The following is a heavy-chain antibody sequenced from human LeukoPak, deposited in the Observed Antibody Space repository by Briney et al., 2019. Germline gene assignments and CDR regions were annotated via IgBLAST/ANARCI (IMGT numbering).Heavy chain of an antibody. D-gene: IGHD3-3*01. V-gene: IGHV1-58*02. CDR3: AADWRAASDPFYYGLDV. Sequence: ASVKVSCKASGVAFPDSTMQWVRQARGQRLEWRGWIVVGSGNTNYAQQFQARVTITRDMSTGTAYMELSSLRSEDTAVYYCAADWRAASDPFYYGLDVWGQGTTVTVSS. J-gene: IGHJ6*02. CDR2: IVVGSGNT. CDR1: GVAFPDST.